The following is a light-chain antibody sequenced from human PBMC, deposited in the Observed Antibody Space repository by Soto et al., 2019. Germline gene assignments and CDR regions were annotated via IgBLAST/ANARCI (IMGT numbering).Light chain of an antibody. CDR2: AAS. CDR1: QSVNSRN. J-gene: IGKJ2*01. CDR3: QQFASSPL. V-gene: IGKV3-20*01. Sequence: EIVLTQSPGTLSLSPGERATLSCRASQSVNSRNLAWYQQKPGQAPRLLIYAASSRATGIPDRFSGSGSGTDFTLTISRLEPDDFAVYDCQQFASSPLFGQGTKLEIK.